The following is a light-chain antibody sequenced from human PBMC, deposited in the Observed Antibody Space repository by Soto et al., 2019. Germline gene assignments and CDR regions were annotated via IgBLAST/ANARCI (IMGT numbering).Light chain of an antibody. CDR1: SSDVGSYNL. CDR3: CSYAGSSTVV. V-gene: IGLV2-23*01. J-gene: IGLJ2*01. CDR2: EGS. Sequence: QSVLTQPASVSVSPGQSITSSCTGTSSDVGSYNLVSWYQQHPGKAPKLMIYEGSKRPSGVSNRFSGSKSGNTASLTISGLQAEDEADYYCCSYAGSSTVVFGGGTKLTVL.